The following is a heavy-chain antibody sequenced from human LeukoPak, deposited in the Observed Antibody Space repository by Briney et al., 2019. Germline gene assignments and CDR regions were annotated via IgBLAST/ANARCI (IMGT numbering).Heavy chain of an antibody. Sequence: GGSLRLSCVASGFTFRNYWMHWVRQVPGKGPEWVSRINKDGSITNFADSVKGRFTISRDNAKNSLYLQMNSLRAEDTAVYYCAREEPNDYVDYWGQGTLVTVSS. CDR3: AREEPNDYVDY. J-gene: IGHJ4*02. CDR1: GFTFRNYW. CDR2: INKDGSIT. V-gene: IGHV3-74*01.